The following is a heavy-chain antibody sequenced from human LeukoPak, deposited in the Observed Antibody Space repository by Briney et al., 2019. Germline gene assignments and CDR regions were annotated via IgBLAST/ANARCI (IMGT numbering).Heavy chain of an antibody. V-gene: IGHV1-69*13. CDR2: IIPIFGTA. Sequence: SSVKVTCKASGGTFISYAISWVRQAPGKGLDWMGGIIPIFGTANYAQKFQGRVTITADESTSTAYMELSSLRSEDTAVYYCARLYGSRLVVPAAMPVWFDPWGKGTLVTVSS. D-gene: IGHD2-2*01. J-gene: IGHJ5*02. CDR1: GGTFISYA. CDR3: ARLYGSRLVVPAAMPVWFDP.